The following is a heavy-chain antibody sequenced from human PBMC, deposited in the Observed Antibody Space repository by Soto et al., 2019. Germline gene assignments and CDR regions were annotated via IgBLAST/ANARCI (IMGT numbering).Heavy chain of an antibody. CDR2: ISSSGSTI. CDR1: GFTFSSYE. CDR3: ASSYVGVVPATIMDV. Sequence: GGSLRLSCAASGFTFSSYEMNWVRQAPGKGLEWVSYISSSGSTIYYADSVKGRFTISRDNAKNSLYLQMNSLRAEDTAVYYCASSYVGVVPATIMDVWGQGTTVTVSS. J-gene: IGHJ6*02. V-gene: IGHV3-48*03. D-gene: IGHD2-2*01.